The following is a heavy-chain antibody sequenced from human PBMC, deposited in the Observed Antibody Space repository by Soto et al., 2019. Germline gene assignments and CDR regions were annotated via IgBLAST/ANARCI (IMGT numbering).Heavy chain of an antibody. CDR2: INAGNGNT. Sequence: QVQLVQSGAEEKKPGASVKVSCKASGYTFTGYAMHWARQAPGQRLEWMGWINAGNGNTKYSQKFQGRVTITRDTSASRAYMELSSLRSEDTAVYYCARAVAVPADFDYWGQGTLVTVSS. CDR3: ARAVAVPADFDY. D-gene: IGHD6-19*01. V-gene: IGHV1-3*05. CDR1: GYTFTGYA. J-gene: IGHJ4*02.